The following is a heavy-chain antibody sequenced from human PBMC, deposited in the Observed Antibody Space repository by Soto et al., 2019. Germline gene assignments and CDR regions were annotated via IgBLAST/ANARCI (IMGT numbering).Heavy chain of an antibody. D-gene: IGHD3-3*01. Sequence: QVQLVQSGAEVKKPGASVKISCTASGYTVTTHYMHWVRQAPGRGLEWMGAINPGSGAAKYTQTFQARVTMTRDTSTNTVYMEMSALRSEDTAVFYCAREGEVGVAGSAAFDMWGQGTMVTVSS. CDR3: AREGEVGVAGSAAFDM. J-gene: IGHJ3*02. CDR1: GYTVTTHY. CDR2: INPGSGAA. V-gene: IGHV1-46*01.